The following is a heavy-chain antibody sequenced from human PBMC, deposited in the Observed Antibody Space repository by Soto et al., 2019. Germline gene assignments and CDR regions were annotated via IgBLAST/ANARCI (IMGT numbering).Heavy chain of an antibody. CDR2: MYYSGST. CDR1: GDSLSSSNYY. D-gene: IGHD3-16*01. CDR3: ARHGAWAPLDY. J-gene: IGHJ4*02. V-gene: IGHV4-39*01. Sequence: QLQLQESGPGLVKPSETLSLTCTVSGDSLSSSNYYWGWIRQPPGKGLEWIVSMYYSGSTFYNSSLKSRVTISLDTSKNQFSLKVSSVTAADTAVYYCARHGAWAPLDYWGQGTLVTVSS.